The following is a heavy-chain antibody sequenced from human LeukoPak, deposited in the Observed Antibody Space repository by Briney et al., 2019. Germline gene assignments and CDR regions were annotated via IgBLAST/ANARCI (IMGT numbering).Heavy chain of an antibody. V-gene: IGHV3-74*01. D-gene: IGHD3-10*01. CDR2: IRPDGSTT. CDR1: GFTFSTYW. Sequence: GGSLRLSCAASGFTFSTYWMHWVRQPPGKGLVWVSRIRPDGSTTAYADSVKGRFTISRDNARNTLYLQLNSLGAEDTAIYYCTRVSSLWSFDYWGQGTLVTVSS. J-gene: IGHJ4*02. CDR3: TRVSSLWSFDY.